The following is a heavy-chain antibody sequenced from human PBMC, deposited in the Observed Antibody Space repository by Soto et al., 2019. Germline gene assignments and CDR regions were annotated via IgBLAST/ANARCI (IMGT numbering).Heavy chain of an antibody. D-gene: IGHD2-2*01. CDR1: GFTFSSYA. Sequence: GGSLRLSCAASGFTFSSYARHWVRQAPGKGLEWVAVISYDGSNKYYADSVKGRFTISRDNSKNTLYLQMNSLRAEDTAVYYCARVLNYALDYWGQGTLVTVYS. CDR3: ARVLNYALDY. V-gene: IGHV3-30-3*01. J-gene: IGHJ4*02. CDR2: ISYDGSNK.